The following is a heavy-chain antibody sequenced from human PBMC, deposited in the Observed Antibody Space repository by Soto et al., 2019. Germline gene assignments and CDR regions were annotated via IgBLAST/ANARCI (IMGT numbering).Heavy chain of an antibody. CDR2: VWYDGSKI. CDR3: ARDSGLGVANYGFYL. J-gene: IGHJ3*01. Sequence: QVQVVESGGGVVQPGRSLRLSCAASGFTFSSYGMHWVRQAPGEGLEWVGGVWYDGSKIYYGDSVKGRLTISRDNSRNTLYLEMNSLRADDTGVYYCARDSGLGVANYGFYLWGQGTTVTVSS. CDR1: GFTFSSYG. V-gene: IGHV3-33*01. D-gene: IGHD3-10*01.